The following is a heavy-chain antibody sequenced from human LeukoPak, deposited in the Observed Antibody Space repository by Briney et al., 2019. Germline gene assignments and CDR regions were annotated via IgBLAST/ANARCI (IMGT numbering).Heavy chain of an antibody. D-gene: IGHD2-15*01. CDR2: VFYTGDT. J-gene: IGHJ4*02. Sequence: SETLSLTCAVSGGSISSFYWSWIRQPPGKGLEWIGYVFYTGDTNSNPSLKSRVTMSLDTSKNQLSLRLTSVTAADTAVYCCARHPFATPFDHWGRGTLVTVSS. CDR3: ARHPFATPFDH. V-gene: IGHV4-59*08. CDR1: GGSISSFY.